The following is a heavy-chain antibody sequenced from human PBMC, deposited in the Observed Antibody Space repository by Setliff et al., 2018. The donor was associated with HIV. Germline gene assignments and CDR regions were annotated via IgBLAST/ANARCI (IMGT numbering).Heavy chain of an antibody. J-gene: IGHJ4*01. CDR3: ARGALLAAFDFDH. CDR2: INPNSGGT. V-gene: IGHV1-2*02. CDR1: GYTFTGYY. D-gene: IGHD1-26*01. Sequence: GASVKVSCKASGYTFTGYYMHWVRQAPGQGLEWMGWINPNSGGTNYSQDFQGRVTITRDTSASTAYMELSSRRSEDMAVYYCARGALLAAFDFDHWGHGTLVTVSS.